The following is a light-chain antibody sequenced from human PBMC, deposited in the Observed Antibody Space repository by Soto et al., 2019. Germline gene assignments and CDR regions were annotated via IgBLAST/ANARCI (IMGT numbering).Light chain of an antibody. J-gene: IGLJ2*01. CDR1: ISNIGNNL. CDR3: GTWDDSLSAVV. Sequence: QSVLTQPPSLSAAPGQRVTISCSGSISNIGNNLVSWYQQLPGTAPKLLIYDSDQRPSGIPDRFSGSKSGTSATLAITGLQTGDAADYYCGTWDDSLSAVVFGGGTKLTVL. CDR2: DSD. V-gene: IGLV1-51*01.